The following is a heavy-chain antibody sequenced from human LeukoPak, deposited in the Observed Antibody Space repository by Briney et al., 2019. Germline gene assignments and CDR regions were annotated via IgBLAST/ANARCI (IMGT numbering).Heavy chain of an antibody. CDR1: GFTFSSYA. CDR3: TTERGRWLRAS. J-gene: IGHJ4*02. Sequence: PGGSLRLSCAASGFTFSSYAMHWVRQAPGKGLEWVAVISYDGSNKYYADSVKGRFTISRDNSKNTLYLQMNSLKTEDTAVYYCTTERGRWLRASWGQGTLVTVSS. D-gene: IGHD5-24*01. CDR2: ISYDGSNK. V-gene: IGHV3-30-3*01.